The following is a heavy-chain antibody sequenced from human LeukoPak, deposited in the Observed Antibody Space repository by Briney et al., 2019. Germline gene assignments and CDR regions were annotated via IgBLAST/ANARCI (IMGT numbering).Heavy chain of an antibody. J-gene: IGHJ4*02. CDR3: ASSVSYYCSGRPNDY. D-gene: IGHD3-10*01. V-gene: IGHV3-43*02. CDR2: ISGDGGST. Sequence: GGSLRLSCAASGFTFDDYAMHWVRQAPGKGLEWVSLISGDGGSTYYADSVKGRFTISRDNSKNSLYLQMNSLRTEDTALYYCASSVSYYCSGRPNDYWGQGTLVTVSS. CDR1: GFTFDDYA.